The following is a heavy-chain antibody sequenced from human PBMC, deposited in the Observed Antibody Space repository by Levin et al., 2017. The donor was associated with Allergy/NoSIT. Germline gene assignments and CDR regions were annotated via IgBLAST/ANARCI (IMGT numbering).Heavy chain of an antibody. Sequence: PAASVKVSCKGSGYSFSSYWIGWVRQMPGKGLEWMGIIYPGDSDTRISPSFQGQVTISADKSLSTAYLQWSSLKDSDSALYYCARRAYRDDALDIWGQGTLLTVSA. CDR1: GYSFSSYW. J-gene: IGHJ3*02. D-gene: IGHD4-11*01. CDR3: ARRAYRDDALDI. V-gene: IGHV5-51*03. CDR2: IYPGDSDT.